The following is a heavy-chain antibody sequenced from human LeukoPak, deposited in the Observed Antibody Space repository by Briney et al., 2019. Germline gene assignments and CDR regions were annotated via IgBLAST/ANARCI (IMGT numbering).Heavy chain of an antibody. D-gene: IGHD2-8*01. V-gene: IGHV1-18*01. J-gene: IGHJ4*02. CDR3: ARDLGYCTNGVCLGSFDY. Sequence: GASVKVSCKASGYTFTSYIINWVRQAPGQGLEWMGWLSTYNANTNYAQKLQGRVTMTTDTSTSTAYMELRSLRSDDTAVYYCARDLGYCTNGVCLGSFDYWGQGTLVTVSS. CDR2: LSTYNANT. CDR1: GYTFTSYI.